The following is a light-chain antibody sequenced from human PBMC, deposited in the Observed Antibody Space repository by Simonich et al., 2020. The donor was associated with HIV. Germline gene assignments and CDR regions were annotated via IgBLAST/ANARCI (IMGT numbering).Light chain of an antibody. CDR2: AAS. J-gene: IGKJ1*01. CDR3: QQAIGFPRT. CDR1: QGISSW. Sequence: DIQMTQSPSSVSASVGDRVTITCRASQGISSWLAWYQHTPGKAPKLLMYAASTLQSGVPSRVSGSGSGTKFTLTITSLQPEDFATYYCQQAIGFPRTFGQGTKVEIK. V-gene: IGKV1-12*01.